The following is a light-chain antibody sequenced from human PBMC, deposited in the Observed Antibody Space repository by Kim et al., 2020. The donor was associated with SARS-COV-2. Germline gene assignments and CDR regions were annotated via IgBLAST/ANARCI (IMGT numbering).Light chain of an antibody. CDR2: YDS. Sequence: SYVMTQPPLVSVAPGKTARITCGGNNIGSKSVHWYQQKPGQAPVLVIYYDSDRPSGIPERFSGSNSGNTATLTISRVEAGDEADYYCQVWDSSSDHPVFGGGTQLTVL. CDR3: QVWDSSSDHPV. J-gene: IGLJ3*02. V-gene: IGLV3-21*04. CDR1: NIGSKS.